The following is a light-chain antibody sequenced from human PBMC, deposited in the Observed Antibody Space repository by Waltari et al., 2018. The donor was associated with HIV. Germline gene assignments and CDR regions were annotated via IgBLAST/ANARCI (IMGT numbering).Light chain of an antibody. Sequence: IVLTQSPATLSLSPGERATLSCRASQSVYDYLAWYQQKPGQAPRLLIYDASDRATGIPARFSGSGSGTDFTLTISSLDPEDFAVYYCQQRSSWPPTFGGGTKVEIK. V-gene: IGKV3-11*01. CDR2: DAS. CDR1: QSVYDY. J-gene: IGKJ4*01. CDR3: QQRSSWPPT.